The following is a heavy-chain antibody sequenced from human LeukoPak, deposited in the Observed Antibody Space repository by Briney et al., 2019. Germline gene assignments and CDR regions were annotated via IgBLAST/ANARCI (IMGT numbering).Heavy chain of an antibody. CDR2: INPNSGGT. J-gene: IGHJ5*02. V-gene: IGHV1-2*02. D-gene: IGHD1-14*01. CDR1: GYTFTDCY. Sequence: ASVKVSFKASGYTFTDCYMHWVRQAPGPGLEWMGWINPNSGGTNFAQKFQGRVTMTRDTSISTAYMELNRLRSADTAMYYCARGHHISSPGNWFDPWGQGTLVIVSS. CDR3: ARGHHISSPGNWFDP.